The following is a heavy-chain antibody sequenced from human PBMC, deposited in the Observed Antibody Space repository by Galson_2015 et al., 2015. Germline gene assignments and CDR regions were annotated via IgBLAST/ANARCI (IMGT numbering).Heavy chain of an antibody. CDR3: ARQAVLYGALDY. CDR1: GGSISSSSYY. CDR2: IYYSGST. Sequence: LSLTCTISGGSISSSSYYWGWIRQPPGKGLEWIGSIYYSGSTYYNPSLKSRVTISVDTSKNQFSLKLSSVTAADTAVYYCARQAVLYGALDYWGQGTLVTVSS. V-gene: IGHV4-39*01. D-gene: IGHD4-17*01. J-gene: IGHJ4*02.